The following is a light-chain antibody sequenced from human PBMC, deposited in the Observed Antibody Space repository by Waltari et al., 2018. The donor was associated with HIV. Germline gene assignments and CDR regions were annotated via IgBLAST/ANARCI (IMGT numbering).Light chain of an antibody. Sequence: QSVLTQPPSVSAAQGQKVTISCSGSSSNIGNNYVSWYQQLPGTAPKLLIYDDKNGPPGMPDRFSGSKSGTSATLDITGLQSGDEADYYCGTWDTSLSAGVVFGGGTKLTVL. CDR2: DDK. CDR3: GTWDTSLSAGVV. J-gene: IGLJ2*01. V-gene: IGLV1-51*01. CDR1: SSNIGNNY.